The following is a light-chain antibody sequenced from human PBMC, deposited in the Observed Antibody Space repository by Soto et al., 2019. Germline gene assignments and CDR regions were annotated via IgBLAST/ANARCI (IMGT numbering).Light chain of an antibody. CDR3: QHYNSYSEA. V-gene: IGKV1-5*03. CDR1: QDIGNW. J-gene: IGKJ1*01. Sequence: DIQMTQSPSTLSASVVDIVTITCRASQDIGNWMTWYQQKPGKAPKLLIYSASTLVRGVPSRFSGSGSGTEFTLTISSLQPDDFATYYCQHYNSYSEAFGQGTKVDIK. CDR2: SAS.